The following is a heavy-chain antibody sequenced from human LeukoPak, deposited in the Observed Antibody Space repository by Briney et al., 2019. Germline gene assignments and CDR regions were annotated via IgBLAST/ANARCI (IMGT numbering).Heavy chain of an antibody. CDR3: AREGDIVSVPTAWRFDP. V-gene: IGHV3-7*01. CDR1: GFTFNDFW. CDR2: INQDGSEN. D-gene: IGHD2-2*01. J-gene: IGHJ5*02. Sequence: GGSLRLSCVASGFTFNDFWMSWIRQAPGRGLEWVVNINQDGSENYYVDSVKGRFTISRDNAKNSLYLQMNSLRAEDTAVYYCAREGDIVSVPTAWRFDPWGQGTLVTVSS.